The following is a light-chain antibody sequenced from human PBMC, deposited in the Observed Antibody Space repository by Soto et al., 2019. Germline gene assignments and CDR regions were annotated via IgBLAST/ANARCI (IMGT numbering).Light chain of an antibody. J-gene: IGKJ1*01. Sequence: DIQMTQSPSSLSASVEDRVIITCRASQSISNHLNWYQQKPGKAPKLLIFAASSLQSGVPSRFSGSRSGPDFTLTISSLQPDDFATYYWQQNYSSPPTFGQGTKVEIK. CDR3: QQNYSSPPT. CDR2: AAS. V-gene: IGKV1-39*01. CDR1: QSISNH.